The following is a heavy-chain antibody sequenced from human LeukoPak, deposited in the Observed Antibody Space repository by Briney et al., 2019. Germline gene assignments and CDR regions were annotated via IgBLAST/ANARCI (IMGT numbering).Heavy chain of an antibody. CDR3: ARRPYYGDYGYFDL. CDR1: GGSLSSSSYY. D-gene: IGHD4-17*01. J-gene: IGHJ2*01. V-gene: IGHV4-39*01. Sequence: PETLSLTPTVSGGSLSSSSYYRGWARQPPGKGLEWIGSIYYSGSTYYNPSLKSRVTISVDTSKNQFSLKLSSVTAADTAVYYCARRPYYGDYGYFDLWGRGTLVTVSS. CDR2: IYYSGST.